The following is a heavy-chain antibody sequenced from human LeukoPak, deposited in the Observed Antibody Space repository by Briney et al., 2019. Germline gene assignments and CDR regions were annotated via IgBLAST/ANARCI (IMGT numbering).Heavy chain of an antibody. CDR3: ARAPYSSSWNVGAFDI. Sequence: QPGGSLRLSCAAPGFTVSSNYMSWVRQAPGKGLEWVSVIYSGGSTYYADSVKGRFTISRDNSKNTLYLQMNSLRAEDTAVYYCARAPYSSSWNVGAFDIWGQGTMVAVSS. J-gene: IGHJ3*02. CDR1: GFTVSSNY. D-gene: IGHD6-13*01. CDR2: IYSGGST. V-gene: IGHV3-53*01.